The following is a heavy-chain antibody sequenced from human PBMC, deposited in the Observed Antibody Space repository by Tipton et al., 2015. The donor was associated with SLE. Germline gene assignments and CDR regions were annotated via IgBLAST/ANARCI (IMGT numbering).Heavy chain of an antibody. CDR3: ARGDIYCGGGSCYDY. J-gene: IGHJ4*02. CDR2: IYTSGTT. CDR1: GGSISSFY. Sequence: GSLRLSCTVSGGSISSFYLNWIRQPAGKELEWIGRIYTSGTTNYNPSLKSRVTISVDTSKNQFSLKLRSVTAADTAVYYCARGDIYCGGGSCYDYWGQGTLVTVSS. V-gene: IGHV4-4*07. D-gene: IGHD2-15*01.